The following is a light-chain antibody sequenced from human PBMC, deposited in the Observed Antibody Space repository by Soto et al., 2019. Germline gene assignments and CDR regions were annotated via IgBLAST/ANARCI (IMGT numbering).Light chain of an antibody. CDR2: GAS. CDR1: QSVISN. J-gene: IGKJ2*01. V-gene: IGKV3-15*01. CDR3: QQHNNWPHT. Sequence: EIVLTQSPATLSVSPGERATLSCRASQSVISNLAWYQQKPGQAPRLLMYGASTRATGVPPRFSGSGSGTELTLTISSLQFDDSAVYFCQQHNNWPHTFGQGTKLEIK.